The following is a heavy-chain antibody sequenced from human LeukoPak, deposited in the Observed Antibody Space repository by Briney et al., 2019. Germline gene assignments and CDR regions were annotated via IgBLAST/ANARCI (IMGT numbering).Heavy chain of an antibody. CDR2: IYSGGST. V-gene: IGHV3-53*01. D-gene: IGHD3-3*01. CDR1: GSTVSSNY. J-gene: IGHJ4*02. Sequence: PGGSLRLSCAASGSTVSSNYMSWVRQAPGKGLEWVSVIYSGGSTYYADSVKGRFTISRDNSKNTLYLQMNSLRAEDTAVYYCARVPTYDFWSGYCVDYWGQGTLVTASS. CDR3: ARVPTYDFWSGYCVDY.